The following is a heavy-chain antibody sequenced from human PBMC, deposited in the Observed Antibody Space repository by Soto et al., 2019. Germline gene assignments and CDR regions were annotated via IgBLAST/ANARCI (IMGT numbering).Heavy chain of an antibody. CDR1: GGSISSGGYY. CDR2: IYYSGST. J-gene: IGHJ5*02. D-gene: IGHD2-21*02. V-gene: IGHV4-31*03. Sequence: QVQLQESGPGLVKPSQTLSLTCTVSGGSISSGGYYWSWIRQHPGKGLEWIGYIYYSGSTYYNPSLKGGITISVDTSKNQCSLKLSSVTAADTAVYYCARSSPVVTAPWGQGTLVTVSS. CDR3: ARSSPVVTAP.